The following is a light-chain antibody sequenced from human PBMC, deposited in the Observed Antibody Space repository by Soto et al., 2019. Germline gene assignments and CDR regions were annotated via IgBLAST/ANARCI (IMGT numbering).Light chain of an antibody. CDR1: QSVSSSY. Sequence: EIVLTQSPGTLSLSPGERATLSCRASQSVSSSYLAWYQQKPGQAPRLRIYGASSRSTGIPDRFSGSGSGTDFTLTISRLEPEDFAVYYCQQYGSSIPFGQGTR. CDR2: GAS. J-gene: IGKJ5*01. V-gene: IGKV3-20*01. CDR3: QQYGSSIP.